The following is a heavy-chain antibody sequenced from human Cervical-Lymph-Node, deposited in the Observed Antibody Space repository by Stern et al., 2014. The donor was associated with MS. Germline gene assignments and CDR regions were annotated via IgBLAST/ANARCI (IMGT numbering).Heavy chain of an antibody. CDR2: IYPGDSDT. D-gene: IGHD3-22*01. CDR1: GYSFSSHW. V-gene: IGHV5-51*01. CDR3: ARQGNYHDSHAFDI. Sequence: MQLVPSGAEVKKSGESLKISCKGAGYSFSSHWIAWVRQKPGKGLEWMGIIYPGDSDTRHSPSFQGQVSISVDKSTSTAYLQWSSLTDSDTAIYYCARQGNYHDSHAFDIWGQGTMVIVSS. J-gene: IGHJ3*02.